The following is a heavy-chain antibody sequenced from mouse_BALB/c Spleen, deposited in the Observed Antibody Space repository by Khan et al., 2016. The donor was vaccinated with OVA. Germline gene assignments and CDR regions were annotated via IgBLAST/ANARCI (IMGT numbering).Heavy chain of an antibody. D-gene: IGHD3-2*02. CDR3: AREEALFHFDY. CDR2: IYPGTDNS. CDR1: GYIFTSYW. Sequence: VQLQESGAELVRPGASVKLSCKTSGYIFTSYWIHWVKQRSGQGLEWIARIYPGTDNSYYNEKFKDKATLTEDKSSSTAYMQLSSLKSKSSDVYCCAREEALFHFDYWGQGTTLTVSS. J-gene: IGHJ2*01. V-gene: IGHV1S132*01.